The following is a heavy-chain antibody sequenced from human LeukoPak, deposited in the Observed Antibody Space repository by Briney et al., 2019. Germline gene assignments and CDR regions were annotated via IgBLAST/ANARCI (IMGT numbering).Heavy chain of an antibody. J-gene: IGHJ4*02. CDR2: VYHSGTT. V-gene: IGHV4-38-2*02. CDR1: GFSISSGYF. CDR3: ARARDPLLYPYYLDY. D-gene: IGHD3-16*02. Sequence: SETLSLTCSVSGFSISSGYFWGWIRQPPGKGLEWIGRVYHSGTTNYDPSLKSRVTISVDTSRNQFSLKLSSVTAADTAVYYCARARDPLLYPYYLDYWAQGPLVTVSP.